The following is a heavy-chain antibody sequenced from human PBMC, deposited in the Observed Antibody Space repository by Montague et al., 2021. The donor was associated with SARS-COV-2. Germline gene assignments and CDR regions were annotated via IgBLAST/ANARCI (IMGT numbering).Heavy chain of an antibody. J-gene: IGHJ6*02. CDR1: GFTFSSYW. CDR2: IKQDGSEK. D-gene: IGHD4-17*01. V-gene: IGHV3-7*03. Sequence: SLRLSCAASGFTFSSYWMSWVRQAPGKGLEWVANIKQDGSEKYYVDSVKGRFTISRDNAKNSLYLQMNSLRAEDTAAYYCARDLSYGDYNYYYGMDVWGQGTTVTVSS. CDR3: ARDLSYGDYNYYYGMDV.